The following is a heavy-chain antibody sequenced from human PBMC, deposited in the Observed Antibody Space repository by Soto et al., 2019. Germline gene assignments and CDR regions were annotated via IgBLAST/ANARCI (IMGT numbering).Heavy chain of an antibody. V-gene: IGHV3-23*01. J-gene: IGHJ6*02. D-gene: IGHD3-10*01. Sequence: GGSLKLSCAASGFTFSSYAMSWVRQAPGKGLEWVSAISGSGGSTYYADSVKGRFTISRDNSKNTLYLQMNSLRAEDTAVYYCASLSITMVRGPARYYGMDVWGQGTTVTVSS. CDR3: ASLSITMVRGPARYYGMDV. CDR2: ISGSGGST. CDR1: GFTFSSYA.